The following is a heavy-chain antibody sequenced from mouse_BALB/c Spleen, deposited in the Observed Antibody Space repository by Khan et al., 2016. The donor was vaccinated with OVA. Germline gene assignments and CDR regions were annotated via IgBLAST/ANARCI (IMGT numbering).Heavy chain of an antibody. Sequence: EVELVESGGGLVQPGGSRKLSCAASGFTFNSYGMHWVRQAPEKGLEWVAYISGDSNTIYHTDTVKGRFIISRDNPKNTLFLQMTSSMSKDTAMYYCAASYFYGYYFNYWGPGTTLTVS. J-gene: IGHJ2*01. V-gene: IGHV5-17*02. D-gene: IGHD1-1*01. CDR2: ISGDSNTI. CDR1: GFTFNSYG. CDR3: AASYFYGYYFNY.